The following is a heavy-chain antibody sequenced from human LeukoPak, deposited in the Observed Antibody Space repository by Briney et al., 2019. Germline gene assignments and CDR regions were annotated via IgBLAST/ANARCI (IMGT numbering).Heavy chain of an antibody. D-gene: IGHD2-2*01. CDR2: INHSGST. CDR3: ATPRGCSSTSCYLPDYYYYGMDV. J-gene: IGHJ6*02. CDR1: GGSFSGYY. V-gene: IGHV4-34*01. Sequence: SETLSLTCAVYGGSFSGYYWSWIRQPPGKGLEWIGEINHSGSTNYNPSLKSRVTISVDTSKNQFSLKLSSVTAADTAVYYCATPRGCSSTSCYLPDYYYYGMDVWGQGTTVTVSS.